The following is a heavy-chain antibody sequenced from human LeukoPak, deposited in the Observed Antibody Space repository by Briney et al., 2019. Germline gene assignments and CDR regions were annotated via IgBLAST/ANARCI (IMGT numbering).Heavy chain of an antibody. CDR1: GFTFNNYW. Sequence: PGGSLRLSCAASGFTFNNYWMNWVRQALGRGLEWVANIRQDGSVKYYVGSVKGRFTISRDNAQNSLYLQMNSLRAEDTAVYYCARGPGHNSYIIYWGQGTLVTVSS. CDR2: IRQDGSVK. J-gene: IGHJ4*02. D-gene: IGHD3-10*01. CDR3: ARGPGHNSYIIY. V-gene: IGHV3-7*05.